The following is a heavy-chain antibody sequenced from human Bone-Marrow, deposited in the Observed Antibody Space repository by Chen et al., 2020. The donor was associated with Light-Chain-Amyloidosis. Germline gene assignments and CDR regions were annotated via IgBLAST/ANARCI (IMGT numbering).Heavy chain of an antibody. J-gene: IGHJ6*02. Sequence: QVQLQESGPGLVKPSETLSLTCAVSGYSISSGYYWGWIRQPPGKGLEWIGSIYHSGSTYYNPSLKSRVTISVDTSKNQFSLKLSSVTAADTAVYYCGRGGDYSYYYYGMDVWGQGTTVTVSS. CDR3: GRGGDYSYYYYGMDV. CDR2: IYHSGST. D-gene: IGHD4-17*01. V-gene: IGHV4-38-2*01. CDR1: GYSISSGYY.